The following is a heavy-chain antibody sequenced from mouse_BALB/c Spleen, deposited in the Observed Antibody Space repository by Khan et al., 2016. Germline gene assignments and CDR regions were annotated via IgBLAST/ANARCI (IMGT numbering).Heavy chain of an antibody. V-gene: IGHV9-2-1*01. CDR3: ARRDDDDGFAY. CDR2: INTETGEP. CDR1: GYTFTDYS. Sequence: QCQLVQSGPELKKPGETVKISCKASGYTFTDYSMHWVKQAPGKGLKWMGWINTETGEPTYADDFKGRFAFSLETSASTAYLQINNLKNEDTATYCCARRDDDDGFAYWGQGTLVTVSA. D-gene: IGHD2-4*01. J-gene: IGHJ3*01.